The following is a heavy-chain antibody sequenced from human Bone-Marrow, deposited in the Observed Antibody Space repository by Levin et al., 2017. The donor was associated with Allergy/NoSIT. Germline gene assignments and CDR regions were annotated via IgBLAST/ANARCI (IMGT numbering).Heavy chain of an antibody. CDR1: GFTFDDYA. CDR3: TKDRPIRVANGWYSRPFDS. CDR2: ISWNSGFI. J-gene: IGHJ4*02. D-gene: IGHD6-19*01. Sequence: QPGESLKISCVASGFTFDDYAMHWVRQVPGKGLEWVSGISWNSGFIEYADSVKGRFTISRDNAKNSLYLQMNSLRPEDTALYFCTKDRPIRVANGWYSRPFDSWGQGTPVTVSS. V-gene: IGHV3-9*01.